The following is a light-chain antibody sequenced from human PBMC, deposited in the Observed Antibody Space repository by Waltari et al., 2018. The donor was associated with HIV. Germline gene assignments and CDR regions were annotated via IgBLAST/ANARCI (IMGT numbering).Light chain of an antibody. Sequence: DFQLTQSPSFLSASVGDRVVITCRASQGISSNLAWYQQKPGLAPKLLIYAASSLPSGVPSRFSGGGYGTQFTLTIRNLQPEDFATYYCQHLNSFPPFTFGPGTTVDVK. CDR3: QHLNSFPPFT. CDR1: QGISSN. J-gene: IGKJ3*01. V-gene: IGKV1-9*01. CDR2: AAS.